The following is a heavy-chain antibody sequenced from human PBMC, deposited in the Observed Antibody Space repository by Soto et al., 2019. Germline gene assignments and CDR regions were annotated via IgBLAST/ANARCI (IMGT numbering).Heavy chain of an antibody. D-gene: IGHD4-17*01. CDR2: IYYNGSS. V-gene: IGHV4-61*08. J-gene: IGHJ5*02. CDR3: ARWRDDYGDQTGLDP. Sequence: VQLQESGPGLVKPSETLSLTCTVSGGSVSSGAYYWSWIRQPPGKGLEWIGFIYYNGSSYYSPSPKSRVTISLDTSKNQFSLKLNSVSAADTAVYYCARWRDDYGDQTGLDPWGQGILVIVSS. CDR1: GGSVSSGAYY.